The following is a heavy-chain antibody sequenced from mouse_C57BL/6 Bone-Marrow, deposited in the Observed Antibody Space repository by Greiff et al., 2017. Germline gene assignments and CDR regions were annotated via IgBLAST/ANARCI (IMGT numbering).Heavy chain of an antibody. V-gene: IGHV1-74*01. D-gene: IGHD1-1*01. CDR2: IHPSDSDT. CDR1: GYTFTSYW. Sequence: QVQLKQPGAELVKPGASVMVSCKASGYTFTSYWMHWVKQRPGQGLEWIGRIHPSDSDTNYNQKFKGKATLTVDKSSSTAYMQLSSLTSEDSAVYYCATGSYGSSPGAYWGQGTLVTVSA. J-gene: IGHJ3*01. CDR3: ATGSYGSSPGAY.